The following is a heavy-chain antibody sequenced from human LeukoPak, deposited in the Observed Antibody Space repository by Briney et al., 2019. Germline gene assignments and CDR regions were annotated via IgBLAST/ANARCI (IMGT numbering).Heavy chain of an antibody. CDR3: ARRGDGGRSFDL. CDR1: GFTVSSNY. D-gene: IGHD4-23*01. V-gene: IGHV3-53*01. CDR2: IYSGGTT. J-gene: IGHJ4*02. Sequence: PGGSLRLSCAASGFTVSSNYMSWVRQAPGKGLEWVSLIYSGGTTYYADSVEGRFTISRDNSKNTLYLQMNSLRAEDTAVYYCARRGDGGRSFDLWGQGTLVTVSS.